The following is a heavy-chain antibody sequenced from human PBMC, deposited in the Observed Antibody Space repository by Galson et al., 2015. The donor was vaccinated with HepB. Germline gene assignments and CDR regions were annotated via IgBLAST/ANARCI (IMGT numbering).Heavy chain of an antibody. CDR3: ARVETHYDFWSGYLDY. Sequence: SLRLSCAASGFTFSSYSMNWVRQAPGKGLEWVSYISSSSSTIYYADSVKGRFTISRDNAKNSLYLQMNSLRDEDTAVYYCARVETHYDFWSGYLDYWGQGTLVTVSS. J-gene: IGHJ4*02. V-gene: IGHV3-48*02. CDR2: ISSSSSTI. CDR1: GFTFSSYS. D-gene: IGHD3-3*01.